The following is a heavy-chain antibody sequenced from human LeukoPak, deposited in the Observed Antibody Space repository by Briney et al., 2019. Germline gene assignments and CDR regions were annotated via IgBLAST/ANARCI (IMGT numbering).Heavy chain of an antibody. Sequence: SETLSLTCSVSGGSINSAAYYWGWIRQSPEEGLQWIGSVFYSGTTEYNPSLMGRVTISMDKSKNQLSLKLNFVTAADTAVYYCARDRGGYTYSHDYWGQGTLVTVSS. J-gene: IGHJ4*02. CDR2: VFYSGTT. CDR1: GGSINSAAYY. V-gene: IGHV4-39*07. D-gene: IGHD5-18*01. CDR3: ARDRGGYTYSHDY.